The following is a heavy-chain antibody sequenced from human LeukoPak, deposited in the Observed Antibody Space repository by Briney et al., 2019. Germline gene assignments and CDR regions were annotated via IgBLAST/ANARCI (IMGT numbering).Heavy chain of an antibody. CDR2: ISNGNT. D-gene: IGHD5-18*01. Sequence: WETLSLTCSVSGGSISTYYWNWIRQTPGKGLEWLGHISNGNTDYNPSLKSRVTISVDTSKNQFSLKLTSVTAADTAVYYCARDKAHSYGRYFDPWGQGALVTVSS. CDR3: ARDKAHSYGRYFDP. V-gene: IGHV4-59*01. J-gene: IGHJ5*02. CDR1: GGSISTYY.